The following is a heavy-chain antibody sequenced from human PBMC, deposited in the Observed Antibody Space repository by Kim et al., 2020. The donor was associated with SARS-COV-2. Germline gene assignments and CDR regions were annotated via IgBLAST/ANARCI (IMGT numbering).Heavy chain of an antibody. Sequence: VQGRFPISRDNSKNTVYLQMNSLRAEDTAVYYCARDRDGYSYGSSGMDVWGQGTTVTVSS. D-gene: IGHD5-18*01. J-gene: IGHJ6*02. CDR3: ARDRDGYSYGSSGMDV. V-gene: IGHV3-30*07.